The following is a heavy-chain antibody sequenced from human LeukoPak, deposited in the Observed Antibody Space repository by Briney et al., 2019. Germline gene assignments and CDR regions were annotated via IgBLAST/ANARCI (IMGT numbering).Heavy chain of an antibody. D-gene: IGHD6-6*01. J-gene: IGHJ4*02. CDR3: SGQYSSSSVVDY. CDR1: GFTFSTYW. CDR2: ISSSGSIM. Sequence: GGSLRLSCAASGFTFSTYWMHWVRQAPGKGLEWVSYISSSGSIMYSGDSVKGRFTISRDNSRNSLYLQMNSLRAEDTAIYYCSGQYSSSSVVDYWGQGTLVTVSS. V-gene: IGHV3-48*04.